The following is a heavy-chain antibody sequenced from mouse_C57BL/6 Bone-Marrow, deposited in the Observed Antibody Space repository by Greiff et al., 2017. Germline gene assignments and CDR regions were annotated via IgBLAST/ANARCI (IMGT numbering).Heavy chain of an antibody. CDR3: TRGAYYFDY. Sequence: VQGVESGAELVRPGASVTLSCKASGYTFTDYEMHWVKQTPVHGLEWIGANDPETGGTAYNQKFKGKAILTAAKSSSTAYMELRSLTSEDSAVYYCTRGAYYFDYWGQGTTLTVSS. J-gene: IGHJ2*01. CDR1: GYTFTDYE. CDR2: NDPETGGT. V-gene: IGHV1-15*01.